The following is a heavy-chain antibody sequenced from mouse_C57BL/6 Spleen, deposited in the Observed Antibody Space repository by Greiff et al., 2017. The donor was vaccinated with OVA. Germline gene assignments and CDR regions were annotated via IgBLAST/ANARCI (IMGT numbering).Heavy chain of an antibody. D-gene: IGHD3-2*02. J-gene: IGHJ3*01. CDR3: ARGTAQAWFAY. Sequence: VQLQQSGPELVKPGASVKLSCKASGYTFTSYDINWVKQRPGQGLEWIGWIYPRDGSTKYNEKFMGKATLTVDTSSSTAYMELHSLTSEDSAVYFCARGTAQAWFAYWGQGTLVTVSA. CDR1: GYTFTSYD. V-gene: IGHV1-85*01. CDR2: IYPRDGST.